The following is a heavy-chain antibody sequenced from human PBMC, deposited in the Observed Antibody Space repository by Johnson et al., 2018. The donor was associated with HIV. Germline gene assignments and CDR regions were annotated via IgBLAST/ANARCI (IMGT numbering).Heavy chain of an antibody. CDR3: TSKVRYAFDI. CDR1: GFTYSNYA. CDR2: ISWNSGSI. Sequence: VQLVESGGGLVQPGGSLRLSCAASGFTYSNYAMSWVRQAPGKGLEWVSGISWNSGSIGYADSVKGRFTISRDNAKNSLYLQMNSLRAEDTALYYCTSKVRYAFDIWGQGTMVTVSS. V-gene: IGHV3-9*01. J-gene: IGHJ3*02.